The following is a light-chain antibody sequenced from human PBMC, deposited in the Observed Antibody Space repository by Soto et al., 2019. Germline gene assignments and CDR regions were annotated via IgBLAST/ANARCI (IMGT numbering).Light chain of an antibody. Sequence: DIPLTPSPSSLSASVGDRVTITCGASESIRTWLAWYQHKPGKAPKFLIYKASTLKSGVPSRFSGSGSGTEFTLTISSLRPDDFATYYCQQYNSYSPTFGQGTKVDIK. CDR1: ESIRTW. CDR2: KAS. CDR3: QQYNSYSPT. V-gene: IGKV1-5*03. J-gene: IGKJ1*01.